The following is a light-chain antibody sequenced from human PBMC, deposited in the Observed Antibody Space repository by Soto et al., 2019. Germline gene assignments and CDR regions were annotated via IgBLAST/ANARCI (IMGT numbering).Light chain of an antibody. J-gene: IGLJ1*01. V-gene: IGLV2-11*01. CDR2: VVS. Sequence: QSALTQPHSVSGSPGQSVTISCTGTSVDVGAYDFVSWYQQHPGKAPKLLIYVVSGRPSGVPHRFSGSKSGNAASLTISGLQAEDEADYYCSSYASSSTYVLGTGTKVTVL. CDR3: SSYASSSTYV. CDR1: SVDVGAYDF.